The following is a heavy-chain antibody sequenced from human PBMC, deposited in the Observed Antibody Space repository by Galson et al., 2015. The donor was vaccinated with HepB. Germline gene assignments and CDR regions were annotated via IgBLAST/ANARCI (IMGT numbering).Heavy chain of an antibody. V-gene: IGHV3-20*04. Sequence: SLRLSCAAFGFTFDDYGMSWVRQVPGKGPEWASGINWNVEKTMYADSVKGRFTISRDNAKNSLYLQMDSLRVEDTALYYCARPLWVGQLLYGFDMWGQGTMVIVSS. D-gene: IGHD3-10*01. CDR1: GFTFDDYG. CDR2: INWNVEKT. CDR3: ARPLWVGQLLYGFDM. J-gene: IGHJ3*02.